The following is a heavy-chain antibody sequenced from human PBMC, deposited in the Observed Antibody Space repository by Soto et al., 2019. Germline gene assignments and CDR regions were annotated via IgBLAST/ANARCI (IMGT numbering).Heavy chain of an antibody. CDR2: INHSGST. CDR1: GGSFSGYY. V-gene: IGHV4-34*01. J-gene: IGHJ4*02. CDR3: ARWFGDVSFDY. Sequence: SETLSLTCAVYGGSFSGYYWSWIRQPPGKGLEWIGEINHSGSTNYNPSLKSRVTISVDTSKNQFSLKLSSVTAADTAVYYCARWFGDVSFDYWGQGTLVTVSS. D-gene: IGHD3-10*01.